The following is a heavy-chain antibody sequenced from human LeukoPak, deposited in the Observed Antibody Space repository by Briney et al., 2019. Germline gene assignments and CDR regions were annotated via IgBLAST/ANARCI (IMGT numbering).Heavy chain of an antibody. D-gene: IGHD6-19*01. V-gene: IGHV4-39*02. CDR1: GGYFSSYY. J-gene: IGHJ4*02. CDR3: AREVAGTPWIDY. CDR2: IYYSGST. Sequence: SETLSLTCTVSGGYFSSYYWGWIRQPPGKGLEWIGNIYYSGSTYYNPSLKSRVTISVDTSKSQFSLKLSSVTAADTAVYYCAREVAGTPWIDYWGQGTLVTVSS.